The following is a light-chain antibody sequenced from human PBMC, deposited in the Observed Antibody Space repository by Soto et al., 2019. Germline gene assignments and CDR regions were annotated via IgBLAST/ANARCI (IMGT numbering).Light chain of an antibody. J-gene: IGLJ3*02. CDR2: DVD. V-gene: IGLV2-11*01. Sequence: QSALTQPRSVSGSPGQSVTISCAGTRSDVGGYNYVSWYQHHPGKAPKLTIYDVDKRPSGVPDRFSGSKSGNTASLTISGLQAEDEADYYCCSYVGSSSTWVFGGGTHLTVL. CDR3: CSYVGSSSTWV. CDR1: RSDVGGYNY.